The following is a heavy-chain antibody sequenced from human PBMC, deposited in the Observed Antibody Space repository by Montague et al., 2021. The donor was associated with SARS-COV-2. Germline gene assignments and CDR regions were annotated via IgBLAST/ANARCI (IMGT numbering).Heavy chain of an antibody. D-gene: IGHD1-14*01. Sequence: SETLSLTCTVSGGSISSYYWSWIRQPPGKGLEWIGYIYSVGSTDYNPSLKSRGTISRDTSKNQFSLKVRSVTAADTAIYYCARETMTADAFDIWGQGTMVTVSS. V-gene: IGHV4-59*01. CDR2: IYSVGST. CDR3: ARETMTADAFDI. CDR1: GGSISSYY. J-gene: IGHJ3*02.